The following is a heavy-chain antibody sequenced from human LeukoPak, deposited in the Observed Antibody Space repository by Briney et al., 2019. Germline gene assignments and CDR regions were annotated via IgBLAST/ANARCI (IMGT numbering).Heavy chain of an antibody. CDR2: IYPGDSDT. V-gene: IGHV5-51*01. CDR3: ARQKSHSSGSDGFDY. Sequence: GESLKISCKGSGYTFTSYWIGWVRQMPGKGLEWMGIIYPGDSDTTYSPSFQGQVTISADKSISTAYLQWSSLKASDTAMYYCARQKSHSSGSDGFDYWGQGTLVTVSS. J-gene: IGHJ4*02. D-gene: IGHD5-12*01. CDR1: GYTFTSYW.